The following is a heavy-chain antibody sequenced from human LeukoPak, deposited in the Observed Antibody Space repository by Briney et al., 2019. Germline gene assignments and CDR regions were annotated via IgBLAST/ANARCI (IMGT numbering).Heavy chain of an antibody. CDR2: ISGSGGST. CDR1: GFTFSSYA. J-gene: IGHJ4*02. CDR3: ATELSWIPGGY. D-gene: IGHD3-16*02. V-gene: IGHV3-23*01. Sequence: GGSLRLSCAASGFTFSSYAMSWLRQAPGKGLEWVSAISGSGGSTYYADSVKGRFTISRDNSKNTLYLQMNSLRAEDTAVYYCATELSWIPGGYWGQGTLVTVSS.